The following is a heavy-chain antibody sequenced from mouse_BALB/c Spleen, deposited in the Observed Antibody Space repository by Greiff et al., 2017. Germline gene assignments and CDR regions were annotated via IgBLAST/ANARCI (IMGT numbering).Heavy chain of an antibody. CDR1: GYTFTSYW. Sequence: VQLQQSGAELVKPGASVKLSCKASGYTFTSYWMHWVKQRPGQGLEWIGEIDPSDSYTNYNQKFKGKATLTVDKSSSTAYMQLSSLTSEDSAVYYCARVITTGFDYWGQGTTLTVSS. CDR2: IDPSDSYT. V-gene: IGHV1-69*02. CDR3: ARVITTGFDY. J-gene: IGHJ2*01. D-gene: IGHD1-1*01.